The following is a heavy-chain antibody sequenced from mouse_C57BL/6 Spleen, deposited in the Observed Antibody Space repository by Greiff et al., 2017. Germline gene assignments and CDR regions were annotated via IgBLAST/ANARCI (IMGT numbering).Heavy chain of an antibody. CDR3: TFDGYSYAMDY. D-gene: IGHD2-3*01. CDR1: GYTFTSYW. Sequence: QVQLQQPGAELVRPGSSVKLSCKASGYTFTSYWMDWVKQRPGQGLEWIGNIYPSDSETHYNQKFKDKATFTDDKSSSTAYMQLSSLTSEDSAVYCCTFDGYSYAMDYWGQGTSVTVSS. V-gene: IGHV1-61*01. CDR2: IYPSDSET. J-gene: IGHJ4*01.